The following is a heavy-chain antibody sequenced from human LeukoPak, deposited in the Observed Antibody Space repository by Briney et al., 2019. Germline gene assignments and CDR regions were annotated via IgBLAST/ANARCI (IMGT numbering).Heavy chain of an antibody. CDR2: IYYSGST. CDR3: ARQYFGVWGSYAPYYFDY. J-gene: IGHJ4*02. D-gene: IGHD3-16*01. Sequence: SETLSLTCTVSGGSISSSSYYWGWIRQPPGKGLGWIGSIYYSGSTYYNPSLKSRVTISVDTSKNQFSLKLSSVTAADTAVYYCARQYFGVWGSYAPYYFDYWGQGTLVTVSS. V-gene: IGHV4-39*01. CDR1: GGSISSSSYY.